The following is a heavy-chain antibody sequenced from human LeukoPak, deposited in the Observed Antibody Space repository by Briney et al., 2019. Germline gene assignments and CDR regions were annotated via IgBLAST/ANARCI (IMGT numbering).Heavy chain of an antibody. J-gene: IGHJ4*02. V-gene: IGHV3-74*01. CDR2: INSDGSST. CDR1: GFTFSSYW. D-gene: IGHD2-2*01. Sequence: PGGSLRLSCAASGFTFSSYWMHWVRQAPGKGLVWVSRINSDGSSTSYADSVKGRFTISRDNAKNTLYLQMNSLRAEDTAVYYCARGRRGTYIVVVPAARLGYFDYWGQGTLVTVSS. CDR3: ARGRRGTYIVVVPAARLGYFDY.